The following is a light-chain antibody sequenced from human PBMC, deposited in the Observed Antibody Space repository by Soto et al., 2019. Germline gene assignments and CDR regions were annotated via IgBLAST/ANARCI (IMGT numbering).Light chain of an antibody. V-gene: IGKV3-20*01. J-gene: IGKJ1*01. CDR2: GAS. CDR3: QQYDSTRWT. Sequence: NGLTQSPATLSLSTGERATLSCRASQSVSSNLAWHQQKPGQAPRILIYGASSRATGIPDRFSGSGSGTDFTLTISRLQPEDFAVYYCQQYDSTRWTFGQGTKVDIK. CDR1: QSVSSN.